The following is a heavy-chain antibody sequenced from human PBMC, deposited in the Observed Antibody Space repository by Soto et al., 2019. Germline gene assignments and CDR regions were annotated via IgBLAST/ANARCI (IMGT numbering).Heavy chain of an antibody. D-gene: IGHD6-13*01. CDR3: ARLRIAAADTGYYFDY. J-gene: IGHJ4*02. Sequence: GESLKISCKVSGYSFTSYWIGWVRQMPGKGLEWMGIIYPGDSDTRYSTSFQGQVTISADKSISTAYLQWSSLKASDTAMYYCARLRIAAADTGYYFDYWGQGTLVTVSS. CDR1: GYSFTSYW. CDR2: IYPGDSDT. V-gene: IGHV5-51*01.